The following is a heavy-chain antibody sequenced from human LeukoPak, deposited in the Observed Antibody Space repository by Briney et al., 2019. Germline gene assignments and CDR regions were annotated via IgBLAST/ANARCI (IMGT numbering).Heavy chain of an antibody. CDR2: ISNSGDST. D-gene: IGHD2-15*01. J-gene: IGHJ4*02. V-gene: IGHV3-23*01. CDR3: AKTRGYCSGGSCYGDS. CDR1: GFTFSSHA. Sequence: GGSLRLSCAGSGFTFSSHAMSWVRQAPGKGLEWVSTISNSGDSTYYADSVKGRFTISRDSSKNTVSLQMNSLRAEDTALYYCAKTRGYCSGGSCYGDSWGQGTLVTVSS.